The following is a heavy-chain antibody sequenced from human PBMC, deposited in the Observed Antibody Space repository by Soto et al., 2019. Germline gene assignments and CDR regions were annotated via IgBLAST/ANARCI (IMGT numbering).Heavy chain of an antibody. CDR3: ARDRTGTTLADGMDV. CDR2: ISAYNGNT. V-gene: IGHV1-18*01. D-gene: IGHD1-1*01. CDR1: GYTFTSYG. Sequence: ASVKVSCKASGYTFTSYGISWVRQAPGQGLEWMGWISAYNGNTNYAQKLQGRVTMTTDTSTSTAYMELRSLRSDDTAVYYCARDRTGTTLADGMDVWGQGTTVTVSS. J-gene: IGHJ6*02.